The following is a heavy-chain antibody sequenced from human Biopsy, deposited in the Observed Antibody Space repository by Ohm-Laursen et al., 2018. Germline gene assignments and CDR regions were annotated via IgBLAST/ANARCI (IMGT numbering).Heavy chain of an antibody. V-gene: IGHV4-34*08. CDR2: IIQAGTT. Sequence: GTLSLTCAVFGKTFSDYQWSWIRQPPGKGLEWIGQIIQAGTTNYNPSLKSRVSISADASKYEFSLRLTSVTAADTAVYLCGNEVHGRDYWGLGAQVTVSS. J-gene: IGHJ4*02. CDR1: GKTFSDYQ. D-gene: IGHD2-15*01. CDR3: GNEVHGRDY.